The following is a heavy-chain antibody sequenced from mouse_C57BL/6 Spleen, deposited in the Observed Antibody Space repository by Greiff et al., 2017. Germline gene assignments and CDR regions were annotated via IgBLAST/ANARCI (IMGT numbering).Heavy chain of an antibody. CDR3: ARGLGYFDV. V-gene: IGHV1-69*01. CDR2: IDPSDSYT. CDR1: GYTFTSYW. Sequence: QVQLQQPGAELVMPGASVKLSCKASGYTFTSYWMHWVKQRPGQGLEWIGEIDPSDSYTNYNQKFKGKSTLTVDKSSSTAYMQLSSLTSEDSAVSYCARGLGYFDVWGTGTTVTVSS. D-gene: IGHD2-2*01. J-gene: IGHJ1*03.